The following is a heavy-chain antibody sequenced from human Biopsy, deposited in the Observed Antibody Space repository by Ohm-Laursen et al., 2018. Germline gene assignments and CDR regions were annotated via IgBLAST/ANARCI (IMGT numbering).Heavy chain of an antibody. Sequence: ASVKVSCKISGYTLTELSIHWVRQTGGKGLEWMGGFDREERKTVYAEKFQGRVTMTEDTSTDTVYMELSSLRSDDTATYYCATVRGLVWFGELIAWGQGTLVTVSS. CDR2: FDREERKT. J-gene: IGHJ5*02. D-gene: IGHD3-10*01. V-gene: IGHV1-24*01. CDR3: ATVRGLVWFGELIA. CDR1: GYTLTELS.